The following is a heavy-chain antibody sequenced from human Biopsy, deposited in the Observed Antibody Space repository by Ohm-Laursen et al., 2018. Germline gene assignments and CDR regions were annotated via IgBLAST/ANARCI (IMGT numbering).Heavy chain of an antibody. CDR2: ISGSGTTI. CDR1: GFTFSDYY. CDR3: AGDGAGSYHDY. J-gene: IGHJ4*02. Sequence: SLRLSCAASGFTFSDYYMSWIRQAPGKGLEWLSYISGSGTTIFYADSVKGRFTVSRDNAKNSLYLQMNSLTVEDTAGYYCAGDGAGSYHDYWGQGTLVTVSS. D-gene: IGHD3-10*01. V-gene: IGHV3-11*01.